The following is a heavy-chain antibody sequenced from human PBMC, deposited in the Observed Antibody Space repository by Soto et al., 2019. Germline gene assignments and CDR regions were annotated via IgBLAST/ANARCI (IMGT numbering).Heavy chain of an antibody. J-gene: IGHJ4*01. Sequence: QVQLQEAVPGLVKPSETMSLTCTVSGGSISGYYWIWIRQTPGQGLEWIGYIHYSGSTTYNPSLKSRVTLLVDTSKIQFSPTRGSVTAAGTAVDYCASVTWSEEQQLHAGGYYFDYWAHGTLVTFSS. CDR3: ASVTWSEEQQLHAGGYYFDY. D-gene: IGHD6-13*01. CDR1: GGSISGYY. V-gene: IGHV4-59*01. CDR2: IHYSGST.